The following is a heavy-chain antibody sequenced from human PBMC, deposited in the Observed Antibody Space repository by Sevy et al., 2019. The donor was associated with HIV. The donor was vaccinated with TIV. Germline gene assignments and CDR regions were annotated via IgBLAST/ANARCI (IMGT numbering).Heavy chain of an antibody. Sequence: ASVKVSCKASGDTFSTYGLSWVRQAPGQGLEWMGGIIPIFGTPNHSQKFQGRVTITADESASTAYMELSSLRSEDTALYYCAREGDVATTGDHDAFDIWGHGTLVTVSS. J-gene: IGHJ3*02. CDR2: IIPIFGTP. CDR1: GDTFSTYG. D-gene: IGHD7-27*01. CDR3: AREGDVATTGDHDAFDI. V-gene: IGHV1-69*13.